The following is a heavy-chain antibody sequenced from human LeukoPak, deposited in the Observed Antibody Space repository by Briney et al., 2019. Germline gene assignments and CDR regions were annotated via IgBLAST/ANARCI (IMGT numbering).Heavy chain of an antibody. Sequence: PGGSLRLSCAASGFTFSNYGMVWVRQAPGKGLEWVAVIWYDGSNIYCADSVKGRFTISRDNSKNTLYLQMDSLRAEDTAIYYCASDHGAYWGQGTLVTVSS. CDR3: ASDHGAY. CDR2: IWYDGSNI. V-gene: IGHV3-33*01. J-gene: IGHJ4*02. CDR1: GFTFSNYG. D-gene: IGHD1-26*01.